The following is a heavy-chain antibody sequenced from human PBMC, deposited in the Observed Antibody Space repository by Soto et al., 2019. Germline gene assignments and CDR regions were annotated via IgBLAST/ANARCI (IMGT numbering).Heavy chain of an antibody. CDR2: IYYSGST. D-gene: IGHD2-21*02. CDR3: ARRRGAYCGGDCYPFFVY. V-gene: IGHV4-39*01. Sequence: SETLSLTCTVSGGSISSSSYYWGWIRQPPGKGLEWIGSIYYSGSTYYNPSLKSRVTISVDTSKNQFSLKLSSVTAADTAVYYCARRRGAYCGGDCYPFFVYWGQGTLVTVA. CDR1: GGSISSSSYY. J-gene: IGHJ4*02.